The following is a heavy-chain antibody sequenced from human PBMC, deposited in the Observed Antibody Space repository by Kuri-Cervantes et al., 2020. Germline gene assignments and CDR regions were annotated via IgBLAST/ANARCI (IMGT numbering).Heavy chain of an antibody. V-gene: IGHV4-30-4*02. CDR1: GGSISSGDYY. J-gene: IGHJ4*02. CDR3: ARDRLAMVV. CDR2: IYNSGST. D-gene: IGHD5-18*01. Sequence: SETLSLTCTVSGGSISSGDYYWSWIRQPPGKGLEWIGYIYNSGSTYYNPSLKSRVTISVDSSKNQFSLKLTSVTAADTAVYYCARDRLAMVVWGQGALVTVSS.